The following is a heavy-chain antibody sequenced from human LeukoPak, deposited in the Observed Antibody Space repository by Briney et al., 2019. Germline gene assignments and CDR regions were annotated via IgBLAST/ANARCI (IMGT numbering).Heavy chain of an antibody. CDR3: ARDLGYDFWSGYSAFDI. V-gene: IGHV4-4*07. CDR2: IYTSGSA. J-gene: IGHJ3*02. D-gene: IGHD3-3*01. CDR1: GGSISSYY. Sequence: SETLSLTCTVSGGSISSYYWSWIRQPAGKGLEWIGRIYTSGSANYNPSLKSRVTMSVDTSKNQFSLKLSSVTAADTAVYYCARDLGYDFWSGYSAFDIWGQGTMVTVSS.